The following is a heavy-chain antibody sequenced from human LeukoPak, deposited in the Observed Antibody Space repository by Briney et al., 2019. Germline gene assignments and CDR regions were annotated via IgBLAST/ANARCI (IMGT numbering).Heavy chain of an antibody. CDR2: IYSGGST. V-gene: IGHV3-66*01. D-gene: IGHD6-13*01. Sequence: GGSLRLSCAASGFTVSSNYMSWVRQAPGKGLEWVSVIYSGGSTYYADSVKGRFTISRDNSKNTLYLQMNSLRAEDTAVYYCARDPRTYTAAGDYWGQGTLVTVSS. CDR3: ARDPRTYTAAGDY. J-gene: IGHJ4*02. CDR1: GFTVSSNY.